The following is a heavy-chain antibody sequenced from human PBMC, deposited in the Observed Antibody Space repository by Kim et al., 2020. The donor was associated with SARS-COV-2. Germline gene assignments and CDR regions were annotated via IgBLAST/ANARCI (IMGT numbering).Heavy chain of an antibody. Sequence: GGSLRLSCTVSGFTLTSYAMSWVRQAPGQGLEWVATITDSADAAYYADSVKGRFTISRDNSKKTLYLQMSSLTAEDTALYYCADRGGLYWGQGARVTVSS. CDR1: GFTLTSYA. V-gene: IGHV3-23*01. CDR3: ADRGGLY. J-gene: IGHJ4*02. D-gene: IGHD3-16*01. CDR2: ITDSADAA.